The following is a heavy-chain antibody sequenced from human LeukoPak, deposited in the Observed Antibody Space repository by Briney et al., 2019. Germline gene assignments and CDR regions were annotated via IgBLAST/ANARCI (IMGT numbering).Heavy chain of an antibody. Sequence: SETLSLTCTVSGGSITSSSYYWGWIRQPPGKGLEWIGSIYYTGSTFYNPSLKSRVTISVDTSKNQFSMKLSSVTAADTAVYFCARGLRDGYTLFYFDYWGQGTLVTVSS. CDR3: ARGLRDGYTLFYFDY. CDR2: IYYTGST. V-gene: IGHV4-39*01. D-gene: IGHD5-24*01. CDR1: GGSITSSSYY. J-gene: IGHJ4*02.